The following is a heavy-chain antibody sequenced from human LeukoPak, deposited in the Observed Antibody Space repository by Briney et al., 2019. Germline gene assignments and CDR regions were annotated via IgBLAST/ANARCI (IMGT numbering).Heavy chain of an antibody. CDR1: GFTFSSYA. CDR2: ISGSGGST. Sequence: GGSLRLSCAASGFTFSSYATSWARHAPGKGLEWVSAISGSGGSTYYADSVKGRFTISRDNSKNTLYLQMNSLRAEDTAVYYCARDGGYSNYANSMDVWGQGTTVTVSS. D-gene: IGHD4-4*01. V-gene: IGHV3-23*01. J-gene: IGHJ6*02. CDR3: ARDGGYSNYANSMDV.